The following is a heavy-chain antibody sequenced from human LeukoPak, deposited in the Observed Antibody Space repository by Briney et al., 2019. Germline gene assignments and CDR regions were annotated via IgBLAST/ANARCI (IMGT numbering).Heavy chain of an antibody. D-gene: IGHD1-7*01. CDR1: GGSISSGTYY. CDR2: ISYSGST. V-gene: IGHV4-39*01. J-gene: IGHJ4*02. Sequence: PSETLSLTCTVSGGSISSGTYYWNWIRQPPGKGLEWIGSISYSGSTNYNPSLKSRVTMPVDTSKNQFSLNLTSVTAADTAVYYCARRGTTVVVDYWGQGTLVIVSS. CDR3: ARRGTTVVVDY.